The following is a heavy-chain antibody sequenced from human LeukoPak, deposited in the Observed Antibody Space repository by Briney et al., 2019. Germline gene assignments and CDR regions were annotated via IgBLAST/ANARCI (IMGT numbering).Heavy chain of an antibody. V-gene: IGHV1-46*01. J-gene: IGHJ5*02. Sequence: ASVKVSCKASGYSFTSYYMHWVRQAPGQGLEWMGIINPSGGSTGYAQKFQGRVTMTRDTSTRTVYVELSSLRSEDTAVYYCARESDSGYSSSFNWFDPWGQGTLVTVSS. CDR3: ARESDSGYSSSFNWFDP. D-gene: IGHD6-19*01. CDR1: GYSFTSYY. CDR2: INPSGGST.